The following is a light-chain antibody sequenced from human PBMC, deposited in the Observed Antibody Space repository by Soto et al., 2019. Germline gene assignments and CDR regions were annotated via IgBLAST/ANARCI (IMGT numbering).Light chain of an antibody. V-gene: IGKV1-5*03. J-gene: IGKJ5*01. CDR2: KAS. CDR3: QQYNSYPIT. CDR1: QSINSC. Sequence: DIPMTHSPSTLSSSVGDRVTITCRASQSINSCLAWYQQIPGKAPKFLLYKASSLETGVPSRFSGSGSGTEFTLTISSLQPDDSATYYCQQYNSYPITFGQGTRLEIK.